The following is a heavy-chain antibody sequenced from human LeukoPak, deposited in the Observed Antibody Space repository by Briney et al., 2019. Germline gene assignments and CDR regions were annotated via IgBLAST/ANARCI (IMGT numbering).Heavy chain of an antibody. Sequence: HPGRSLRLSCAASGFTFSSYWMHWVRQAPGKGLVWVSRINSDGSSTYYADSVKGRFSISRDNAKNTLYLQMNSLRAEDTAVYYCTRGYGDWFDPWGQGTLVTVSS. CDR3: TRGYGDWFDP. CDR2: INSDGSST. D-gene: IGHD4-17*01. CDR1: GFTFSSYW. V-gene: IGHV3-74*01. J-gene: IGHJ5*02.